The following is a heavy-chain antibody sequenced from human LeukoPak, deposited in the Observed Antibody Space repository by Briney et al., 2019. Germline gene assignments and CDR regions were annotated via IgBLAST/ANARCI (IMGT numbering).Heavy chain of an antibody. CDR1: GFTFSSYW. CDR2: ISSSSSYI. V-gene: IGHV3-21*01. Sequence: GGSLRLSCAASGFTFSSYWMSWVRQAPGKGLEWVSSISSSSSYIYYADSVKGRFTISRDNAKNSLYLQMNSLRAEDTAVYYCARDGSRGGAPWYYFDYWGQGTLVTVSS. CDR3: ARDGSRGGAPWYYFDY. D-gene: IGHD1-26*01. J-gene: IGHJ4*02.